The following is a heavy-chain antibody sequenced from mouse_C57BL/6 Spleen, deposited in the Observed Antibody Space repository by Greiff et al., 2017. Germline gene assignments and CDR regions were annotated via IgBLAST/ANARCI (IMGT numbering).Heavy chain of an antibody. D-gene: IGHD2-2*01. Sequence: VQLQQPGAELVRPGSSVKLSCKASGYTFTSYWMHWVKQRPIQGLEWIGNIDPSDSETHYNQKFKDKATLTVDKSSSTAYLQLSSLTSEDSAVYYCGRWGYDKYAMDYWGQGTSVTVSS. J-gene: IGHJ4*01. V-gene: IGHV1-52*01. CDR3: GRWGYDKYAMDY. CDR2: IDPSDSET. CDR1: GYTFTSYW.